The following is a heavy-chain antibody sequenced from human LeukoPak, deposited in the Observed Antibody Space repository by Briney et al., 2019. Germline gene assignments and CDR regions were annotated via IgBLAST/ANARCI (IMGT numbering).Heavy chain of an antibody. J-gene: IGHJ3*02. CDR1: GFTFSSYV. D-gene: IGHD2-15*01. V-gene: IGHV3-30*04. Sequence: PGRSLRLSCAASGFTFSSYVMHWVRQAPGKGLEWVSVVSYDGGNKYYADFVKGRFTISRDNSKTTVYLQMNSLRAEDTAVYYCSRDFRSCYEFDIWGQGTMVTVSS. CDR3: SRDFRSCYEFDI. CDR2: VSYDGGNK.